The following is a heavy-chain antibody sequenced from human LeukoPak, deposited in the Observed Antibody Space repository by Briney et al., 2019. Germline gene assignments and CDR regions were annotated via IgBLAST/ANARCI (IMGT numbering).Heavy chain of an antibody. CDR2: IIPIFGTA. J-gene: IGHJ4*02. Sequence: SVKVSCKASGGTFSSYAISWVRQAPGQGLEWMGGIIPIFGTANYAQKFQGRVTITADESTSTAYMELSSLRSEDTAVYYCARSGLGLPAVFDYWGQGTLVTVSS. CDR3: ARSGLGLPAVFDY. CDR1: GGTFSSYA. D-gene: IGHD2-2*01. V-gene: IGHV1-69*13.